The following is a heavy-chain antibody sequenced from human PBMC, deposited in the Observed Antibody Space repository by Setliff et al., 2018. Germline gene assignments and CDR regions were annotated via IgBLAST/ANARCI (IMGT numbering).Heavy chain of an antibody. CDR3: AKGEDFGGNVLDY. D-gene: IGHD4-17*01. Sequence: GESLKISCAASGFTFSDYGMHWVRQAPGKGLEWVAVTWSDGSNMYYGDAVKGRFTISRDNSKNTLFLQMNSLRADDTAVYYCAKGEDFGGNVLDYWGQGTLVTVSS. CDR2: TWSDGSNM. J-gene: IGHJ4*02. CDR1: GFTFSDYG. V-gene: IGHV3-33*06.